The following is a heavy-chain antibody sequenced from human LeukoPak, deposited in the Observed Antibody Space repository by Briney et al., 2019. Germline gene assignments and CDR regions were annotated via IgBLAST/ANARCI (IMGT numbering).Heavy chain of an antibody. Sequence: GGPLRLSCAASGFTFSSYSMNWVRQAPGKGLEWVSSISSSSSYIYYADSVKGRFTISRDNAKNSLYLQMNSLRAEDTAVYYCARDRSGVYYYYMDVWGKGTTVTVSS. J-gene: IGHJ6*03. D-gene: IGHD3-3*01. CDR3: ARDRSGVYYYYMDV. V-gene: IGHV3-21*01. CDR1: GFTFSSYS. CDR2: ISSSSSYI.